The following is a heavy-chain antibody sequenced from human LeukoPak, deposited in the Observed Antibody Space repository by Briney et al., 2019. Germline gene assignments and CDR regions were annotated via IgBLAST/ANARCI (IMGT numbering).Heavy chain of an antibody. V-gene: IGHV1-18*01. Sequence: ASVKVSCKASGYTFSNYGISWARQAPGQGLEWMGWINGYNGNVNYVQRLQGRVTMTTDTSTSTAYMELRSLRSDDTAVYYCARDRIINYYGSGSYGGYWGQGTLVTVSS. J-gene: IGHJ4*02. D-gene: IGHD3-10*01. CDR1: GYTFSNYG. CDR3: ARDRIINYYGSGSYGGY. CDR2: INGYNGNV.